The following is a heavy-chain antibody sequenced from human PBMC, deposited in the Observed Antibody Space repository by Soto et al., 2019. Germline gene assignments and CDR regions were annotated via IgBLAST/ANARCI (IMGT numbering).Heavy chain of an antibody. J-gene: IGHJ6*02. D-gene: IGHD2-21*02. Sequence: QVQLEQSGAEVRKPGSSVKVSCKTSGGTFSNYAMSWVRQAPGQGLEWLGGIIPIFGSTDYAQKLRCRVTIAAAESTSTASMALSGLTSAATPVYYCARGIRPPAISIYYYALEVWGQGTTVTFSS. V-gene: IGHV1-69*01. CDR3: ARGIRPPAISIYYYALEV. CDR2: IIPIFGST. CDR1: GGTFSNYA.